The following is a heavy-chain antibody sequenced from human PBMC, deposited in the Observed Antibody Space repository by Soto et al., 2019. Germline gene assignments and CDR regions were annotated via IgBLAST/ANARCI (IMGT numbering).Heavy chain of an antibody. CDR2: IIPIFGTA. CDR3: AREARRDGYRDRYFDY. V-gene: IGHV1-69*12. D-gene: IGHD5-12*01. CDR1: GGTFSSYA. J-gene: IGHJ4*02. Sequence: QVQLVQSGAEVKKPGSSVKVSCKASGGTFSSYAISWVRQAPGQGLEWMGGIIPIFGTANYAQKFQGRVTIPADESTSTAYMELSSLRSEDTAVYYCAREARRDGYRDRYFDYWGQGTLVTVSS.